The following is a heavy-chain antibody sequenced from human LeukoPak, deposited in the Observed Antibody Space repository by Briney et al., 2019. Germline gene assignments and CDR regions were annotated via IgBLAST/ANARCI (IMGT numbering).Heavy chain of an antibody. Sequence: GGSLRLSCAASGFTFSSYGMHWVRQAPGKGLEWVAVIWYNGSNNYYADSVKGRFTISRDNSKNTLYLQMNSLRAEATAVYYCARDGSSGWYFAFDIWGQGTMVTVSS. CDR1: GFTFSSYG. V-gene: IGHV3-33*01. CDR3: ARDGSSGWYFAFDI. D-gene: IGHD6-19*01. J-gene: IGHJ3*02. CDR2: IWYNGSNN.